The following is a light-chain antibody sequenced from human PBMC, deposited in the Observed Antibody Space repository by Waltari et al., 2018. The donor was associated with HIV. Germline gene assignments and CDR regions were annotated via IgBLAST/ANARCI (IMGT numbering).Light chain of an antibody. V-gene: IGKV1-5*03. CDR2: KAS. CDR1: QSINSW. CDR3: QQYHIYST. J-gene: IGKJ1*01. Sequence: DIQMTQSPSTLSASVGDRVTITCRASQSINSWLAWYQQKQGKAPNLLIYKASTLERGVPSRFSGSGSGTEFTLTISSLQSDDSATYFCQQYHIYSTFGQGTKVEIK.